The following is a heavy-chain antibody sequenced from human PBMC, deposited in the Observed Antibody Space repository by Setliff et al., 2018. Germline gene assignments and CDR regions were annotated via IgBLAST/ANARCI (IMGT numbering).Heavy chain of an antibody. V-gene: IGHV3-33*08. J-gene: IGHJ4*02. CDR2: IWDDGGNK. D-gene: IGHD2-15*01. CDR1: GFTFSTYR. Sequence: PGGSLRLSCAASGFTFSTYRMHWVRQAPGKGLEWVAVIWDDGGNKYHADSVKGRFTISRDNSKNTLYLQMNSLRPEDTAVYYCARTCSGSGCYAGLESWGQGTPGTV. CDR3: ARTCSGSGCYAGLES.